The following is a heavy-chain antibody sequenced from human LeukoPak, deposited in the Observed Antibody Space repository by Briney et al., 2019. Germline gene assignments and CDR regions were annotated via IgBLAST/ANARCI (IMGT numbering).Heavy chain of an antibody. CDR3: ATSNDAKIAPFDH. D-gene: IGHD2-21*01. Sequence: SETLSLTCTVSGVSMSAYQWSWVRQSPEKGLEWIGCINTKGETSYNPSLKSRVTTSVVTSKSQFSLRLTSVTAADTAVYYCATSNDAKIAPFDHWGQGAPVTVSS. CDR2: INTKGET. V-gene: IGHV4-4*09. CDR1: GVSMSAYQ. J-gene: IGHJ4*02.